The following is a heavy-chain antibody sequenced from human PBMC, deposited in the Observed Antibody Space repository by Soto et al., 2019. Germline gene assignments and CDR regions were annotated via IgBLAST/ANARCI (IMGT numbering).Heavy chain of an antibody. Sequence: ASVKVSCKSSGYTFTSYGFSWVRQAPGQGIEWMGWISAYNGNTNYAQKFQDRVTITRDMSTSTAYMELRSLRFEDTAVYYCAAVGVVSWGEGTLVTVSS. J-gene: IGHJ4*02. V-gene: IGHV1-18*01. D-gene: IGHD2-21*01. CDR1: GYTFTSYG. CDR2: ISAYNGNT. CDR3: AAVGVVS.